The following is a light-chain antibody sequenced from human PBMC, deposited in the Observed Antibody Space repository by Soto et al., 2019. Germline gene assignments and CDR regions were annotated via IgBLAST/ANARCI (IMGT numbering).Light chain of an antibody. CDR3: QQRSGWPPLFT. Sequence: EIVLTQSPATLSLSPGERATLSCRASQSVSSYLAWYQQRPGQPPRLLIYDASNRATGIPARFSGSGSGTDFTLTISHLEPEDFAIYYCQQRSGWPPLFTFGPGTKVDI. V-gene: IGKV3-11*01. CDR2: DAS. CDR1: QSVSSY. J-gene: IGKJ3*01.